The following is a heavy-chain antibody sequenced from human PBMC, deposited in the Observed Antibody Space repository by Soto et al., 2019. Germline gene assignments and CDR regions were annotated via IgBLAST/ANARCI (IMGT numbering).Heavy chain of an antibody. Sequence: QVQLVQSGAAVKKPGSSVKVSCTASGGTFSSYAISWVRQAPGQGLEWMGGIIPIFGKANYAQKFQGRVTTTADESTSTSYMELSSLRSDDTAVYYCAREGRLTMIGCAFDIWGQGTMVTVSS. CDR1: GGTFSSYA. CDR3: AREGRLTMIGCAFDI. J-gene: IGHJ3*02. CDR2: IIPIFGKA. D-gene: IGHD3-22*01. V-gene: IGHV1-69*12.